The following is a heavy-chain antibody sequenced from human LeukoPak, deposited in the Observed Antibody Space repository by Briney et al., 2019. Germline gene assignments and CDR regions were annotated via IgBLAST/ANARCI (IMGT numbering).Heavy chain of an antibody. D-gene: IGHD6-6*01. CDR2: IYPGDSDT. Sequence: HGESLQISCKGSGSNFTSYWIGGVRPLPGKGLEGMGIIYPGDSDTRYSPSFQGQVTISADKSISTAYLQWSSLKASDTAMYYCARLEYSSSSGDYWGQGTLVTVSS. CDR1: GSNFTSYW. V-gene: IGHV5-51*01. CDR3: ARLEYSSSSGDY. J-gene: IGHJ4*02.